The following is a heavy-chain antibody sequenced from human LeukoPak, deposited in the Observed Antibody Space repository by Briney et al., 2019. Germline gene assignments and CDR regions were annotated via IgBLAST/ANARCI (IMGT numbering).Heavy chain of an antibody. V-gene: IGHV4-59*12. CDR1: GGSISSYY. J-gene: IGHJ4*02. Sequence: KPSETLSLTCTVSGGSISSYYWSWIRQPPGKGLEWIGYIYYSGSTNYNPSLKSRVTISVDTSKNQFSLKLTSVTAADTAVYYCAKDGSSWPFFDSWGQGTLVTVSS. D-gene: IGHD6-13*01. CDR2: IYYSGST. CDR3: AKDGSSWPFFDS.